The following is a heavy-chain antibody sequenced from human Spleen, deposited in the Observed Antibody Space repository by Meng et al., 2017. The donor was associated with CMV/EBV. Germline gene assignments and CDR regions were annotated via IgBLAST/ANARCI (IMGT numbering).Heavy chain of an antibody. J-gene: IGHJ4*02. CDR3: ARTSKAGLYCSSTSCYTSGFDY. Sequence: GESLKISCKGSGYTFTGYYMHWVRQAPGQGLEWMGWINPNSGGTNYAQKFQGRVTMTRDTSISTAYMELSRLRSDDTAVYYCARTSKAGLYCSSTSCYTSGFDYWGQGTLVTVSS. D-gene: IGHD2-2*02. CDR1: GYTFTGYY. CDR2: INPNSGGT. V-gene: IGHV1-2*02.